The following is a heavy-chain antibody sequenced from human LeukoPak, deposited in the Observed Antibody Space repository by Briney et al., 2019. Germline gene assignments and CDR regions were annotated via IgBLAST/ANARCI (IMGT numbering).Heavy chain of an antibody. V-gene: IGHV3-23*01. J-gene: IGHJ6*02. D-gene: IGHD6-19*01. Sequence: GGSLRLSCAASGFTFSNYAMSWVRQAPGKGLEWVSGISGGAGTPYYADSVKGRFTISRDNSKNTLYLQMNSLRAEDTAAYYCANAGPGYNSGSNYYYGMDVWGQGTTVTVSS. CDR2: ISGGAGTP. CDR1: GFTFSNYA. CDR3: ANAGPGYNSGSNYYYGMDV.